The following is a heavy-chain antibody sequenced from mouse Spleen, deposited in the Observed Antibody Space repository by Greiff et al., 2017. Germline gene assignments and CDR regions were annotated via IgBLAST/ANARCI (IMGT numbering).Heavy chain of an antibody. Sequence: EVMLVESGGDLVKPGGSLKLSCAASGFTFSSYGMSWVRQTPDKRLEWAATISSGGSYTYYPDSVKGRFTISRDNAKNTLYLQMSSLKSEDTAMYYCARPLYYGNHWYFDVWGAGTTVTVSS. V-gene: IGHV5-6*01. D-gene: IGHD2-1*01. CDR1: GFTFSSYG. J-gene: IGHJ1*01. CDR2: ISSGGSYT. CDR3: ARPLYYGNHWYFDV.